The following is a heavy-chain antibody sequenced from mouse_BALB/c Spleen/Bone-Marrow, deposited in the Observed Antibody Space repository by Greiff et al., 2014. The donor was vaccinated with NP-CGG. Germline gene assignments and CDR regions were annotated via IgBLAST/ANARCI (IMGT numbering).Heavy chain of an antibody. Sequence: QVQLQQSGAELMKPGASVKISCKATGYTFSNYWIEWIKQRPGHGLEWIGEILPGSGSSNYNEKLKGKATFTADTSSNTAYMQLSSLTTEDSAVYYCARTADGYYYAMDYWGQGTSATVSS. CDR1: GYTFSNYW. D-gene: IGHD2-3*01. V-gene: IGHV1-9*01. CDR2: ILPGSGSS. CDR3: ARTADGYYYAMDY. J-gene: IGHJ4*01.